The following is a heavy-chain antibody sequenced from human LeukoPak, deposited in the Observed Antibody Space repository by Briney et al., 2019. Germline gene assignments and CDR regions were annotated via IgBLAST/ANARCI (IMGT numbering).Heavy chain of an antibody. CDR3: ARSGSYYSNYYYYGMDV. J-gene: IGHJ6*02. CDR2: MNPNSGNT. Sequence: ASVKVSCKASGYTFTSYDINWVRQATGQGLEWMGWMNPNSGNTGYAQKFQGRVTMTRNTSISTAYMELSSLRSEDTAVYYCARSGSYYSNYYYYGMDVWGQGTTVTVSS. CDR1: GYTFTSYD. D-gene: IGHD3-10*01. V-gene: IGHV1-8*01.